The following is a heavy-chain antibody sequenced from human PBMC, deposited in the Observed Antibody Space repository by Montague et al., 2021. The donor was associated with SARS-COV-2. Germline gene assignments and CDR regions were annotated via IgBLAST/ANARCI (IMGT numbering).Heavy chain of an antibody. CDR2: ISFDGTNK. Sequence: SLRLSCAASGFTFTSYATHWVRQAPGKGLEWVAVISFDGTNKYYTDSVKGRFTISRDNSKNTLYLQMHSVRPEDTAVYYCARDQGGYSYNDYWGQRTLVTVSS. D-gene: IGHD5-18*01. CDR3: ARDQGGYSYNDY. V-gene: IGHV3-30-3*01. CDR1: GFTFTSYA. J-gene: IGHJ4*02.